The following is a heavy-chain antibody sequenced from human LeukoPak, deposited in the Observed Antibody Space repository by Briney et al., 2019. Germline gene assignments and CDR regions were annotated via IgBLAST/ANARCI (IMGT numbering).Heavy chain of an antibody. CDR1: GFTFGSFA. J-gene: IGHJ4*02. V-gene: IGHV3-23*01. CDR2: IFGSGGSP. Sequence: GGSLRLSCEASGFTFGSFATYWVRQAPGKGLDWIAGIFGSGGSPYYADSVKGRFTISRDNSKNTVYLQINSLRAEDTAVYYCGKTTAGYSSGQKPAWPVDYWGQGTLVTVSS. CDR3: GKTTAGYSSGQKPAWPVDY. D-gene: IGHD5-18*01.